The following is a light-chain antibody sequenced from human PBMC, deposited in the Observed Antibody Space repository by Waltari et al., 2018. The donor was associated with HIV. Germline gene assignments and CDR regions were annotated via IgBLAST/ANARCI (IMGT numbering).Light chain of an antibody. Sequence: SVLTQPPSVSAAPGQKVTISCSGDNSNVANNFVPWYQQLPGRAPRLLIYDNEKRPSRIPDRFSAFKAGMSATLVITGLQIVDEADYYCGTWDSSLSLYVFGTGTTVAVL. CDR1: NSNVANNF. CDR2: DNE. CDR3: GTWDSSLSLYV. V-gene: IGLV1-51*01. J-gene: IGLJ1*01.